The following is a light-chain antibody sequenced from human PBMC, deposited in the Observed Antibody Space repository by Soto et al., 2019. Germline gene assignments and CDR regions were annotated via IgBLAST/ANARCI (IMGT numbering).Light chain of an antibody. CDR3: QQYGSSPLT. CDR1: QSIRSNY. Sequence: EIVLTQSPGTLSLSPGERATLSCRASQSIRSNYLAWYQHKPGQAPRLLIYGASNRATGIPDRFSGSGSGTDFTLTISRLEPEDFAVYYCQQYGSSPLTFGGGTKVEIK. V-gene: IGKV3-20*01. CDR2: GAS. J-gene: IGKJ4*01.